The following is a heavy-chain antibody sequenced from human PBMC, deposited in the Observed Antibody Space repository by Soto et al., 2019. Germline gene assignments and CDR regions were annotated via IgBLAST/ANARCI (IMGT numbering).Heavy chain of an antibody. D-gene: IGHD6-19*01. CDR2: IGGGGRLI. CDR1: GFTFSSFS. Sequence: EVQLVESGGGLVQRGGSLRLSCAASGFTFSSFSMNWVRQAPGRGLEWISYIGGGGRLISYADSVKGRFAISRDNAQNSLYLQMDSLRDEDTAVYYCARDLGWAFDCWGQGTLVNVSS. V-gene: IGHV3-48*02. J-gene: IGHJ4*02. CDR3: ARDLGWAFDC.